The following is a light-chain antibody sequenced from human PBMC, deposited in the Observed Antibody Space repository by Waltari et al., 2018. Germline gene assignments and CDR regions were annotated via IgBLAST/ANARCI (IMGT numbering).Light chain of an antibody. CDR3: QSYDSSLSGGV. CDR1: SSNIGAGYD. V-gene: IGLV1-40*01. CDR2: GNS. Sequence: QSVLTQPPSVSGAPGQRVTISYTGRSSNIGAGYDVPRYQQLPGTAPKLLIHGNSKRPSGVPDRFSGSKSGTSASLAITGLQAEDEADYYCQSYDSSLSGGVFGGGTKLTVL. J-gene: IGLJ2*01.